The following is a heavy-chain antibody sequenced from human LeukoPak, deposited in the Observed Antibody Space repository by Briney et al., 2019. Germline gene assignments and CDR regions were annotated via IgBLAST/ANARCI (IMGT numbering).Heavy chain of an antibody. D-gene: IGHD1-26*01. Sequence: PGGSPRLSCAASGFTFSSYWMHWVRQAPGKGLVWVSRINSDGSSTSYADSVKGRFTISRDNAKNTLYLQMNSLRAEDTAVYYCARDSGSYRGENWFDPWGQGTLVTVSS. CDR2: INSDGSST. CDR1: GFTFSSYW. V-gene: IGHV3-74*01. CDR3: ARDSGSYRGENWFDP. J-gene: IGHJ5*02.